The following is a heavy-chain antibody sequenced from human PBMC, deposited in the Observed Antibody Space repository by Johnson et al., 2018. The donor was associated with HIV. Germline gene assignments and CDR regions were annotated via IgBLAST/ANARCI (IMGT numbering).Heavy chain of an antibody. D-gene: IGHD6-19*01. CDR1: GFTFSSYG. J-gene: IGHJ3*02. CDR3: ARKAPPKYSSGWFDAFDI. V-gene: IGHV3-30*02. Sequence: QVQLVESGGGVVQPGGSLRLSCAASGFTFSSYGMHWVRQAPSKGLEWVTFIRYDGSNKYYADSVKGRFTISRDNSKNTLYLQMNSLRADDTALYYCARKAPPKYSSGWFDAFDIWGQGTMVTVSS. CDR2: IRYDGSNK.